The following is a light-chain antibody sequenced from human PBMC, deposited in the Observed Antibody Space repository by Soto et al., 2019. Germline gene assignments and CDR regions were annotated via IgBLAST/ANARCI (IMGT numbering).Light chain of an antibody. CDR2: EVS. Sequence: QSALTQPASVSGSPGQSITISCTGTSSDVGSYNYVAWYQQFPGKTPKLMIYEVSNRPSGVSHRFSGSKSGNTASLTISGLQAEDEADYYCSSYRTGGPFVFGTGTKLTVL. J-gene: IGLJ1*01. CDR3: SSYRTGGPFV. V-gene: IGLV2-14*01. CDR1: SSDVGSYNY.